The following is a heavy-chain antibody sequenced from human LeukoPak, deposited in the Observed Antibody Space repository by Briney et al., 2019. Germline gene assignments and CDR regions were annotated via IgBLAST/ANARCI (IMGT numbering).Heavy chain of an antibody. Sequence: ASVKVSCKASGYTFTGYYMHWVRQAPGQGLEWMGWINPNSGGTNYAQKFQGRVTITADKSTSTAYMELSSLRSEDTAVYYCASSPTYYYDSSGYYNYFDYWGQGTLVTVSS. J-gene: IGHJ4*02. CDR3: ASSPTYYYDSSGYYNYFDY. V-gene: IGHV1-2*02. CDR2: INPNSGGT. CDR1: GYTFTGYY. D-gene: IGHD3-22*01.